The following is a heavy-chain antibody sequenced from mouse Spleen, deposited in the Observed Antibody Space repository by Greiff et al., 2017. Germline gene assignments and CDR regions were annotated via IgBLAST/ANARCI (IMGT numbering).Heavy chain of an antibody. CDR3: ARDDDYGYAMDY. CDR1: GYAFSSYW. V-gene: IGHV1-80*01. D-gene: IGHD2-4*01. CDR2: IYPGDGDT. J-gene: IGHJ4*01. Sequence: VQLQQSGAELVKPGASVKISCKASGYAFSSYWMNWVKQRPGKGLEWIGQIYPGDGDTNYNGKFKGKATLTADKSSSTAYMQLSSLTSEDSAVYFCARDDDYGYAMDYWGQGTSVTVSS.